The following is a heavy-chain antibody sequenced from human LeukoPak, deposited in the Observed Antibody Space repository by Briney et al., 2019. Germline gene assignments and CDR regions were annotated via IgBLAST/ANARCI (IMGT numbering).Heavy chain of an antibody. V-gene: IGHV3-33*06. CDR1: GFSFSNYG. D-gene: IGHD3-22*01. Sequence: GRSLRLSCAASGFSFSNYGMHWLRQAPGKGLEWVAVIWYDGSNKYYADSVKGRFTISRDNSKNTLYLQMNSLRAEDTAVYYCAKDRGGYYYYFDYWGQGTLVTVSS. J-gene: IGHJ4*02. CDR3: AKDRGGYYYYFDY. CDR2: IWYDGSNK.